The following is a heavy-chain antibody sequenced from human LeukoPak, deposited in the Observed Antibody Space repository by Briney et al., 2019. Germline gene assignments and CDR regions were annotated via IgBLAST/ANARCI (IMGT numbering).Heavy chain of an antibody. CDR1: GASISSGDYY. CDR3: AIMGGDYGPFDY. CDR2: IYYSGST. V-gene: IGHV4-30-4*01. Sequence: SETLSLTCTVSGASISSGDYYWSWIRQPPGKGLEWIGYIYYSGSTYYNPSLKSRVTISVDMSKSQFSLKLSSVTAADTAVYYCAIMGGDYGPFDYWGQGTLVTVSS. J-gene: IGHJ4*02. D-gene: IGHD4-17*01.